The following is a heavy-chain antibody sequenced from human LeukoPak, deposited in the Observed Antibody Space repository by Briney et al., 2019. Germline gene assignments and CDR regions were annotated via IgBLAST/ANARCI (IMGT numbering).Heavy chain of an antibody. CDR2: IGIAGDT. V-gene: IGHV3-13*04. D-gene: IGHD1-7*01. CDR1: GFTFSSYD. CDR3: ARGTRSGENWFDP. J-gene: IGHJ5*02. Sequence: PGGSLRLSRAASGFTFSSYDMHWVRQATGKGLEWVSSIGIAGDTYYPGSVKGRFTISRENAKNSLYLQMNSLTAGDTAVYYCARGTRSGENWFDPWGQGTLVTVSS.